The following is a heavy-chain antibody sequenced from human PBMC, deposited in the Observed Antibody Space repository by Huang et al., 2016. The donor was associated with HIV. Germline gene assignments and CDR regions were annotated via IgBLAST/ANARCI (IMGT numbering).Heavy chain of an antibody. Sequence: HLVESGGGSVRPGESLKLSCVATGFDLSTHIVNWVRQATGRGVEGSSHVGDNYQKVSYANSVRGRFTISRDNARQSIYLQRRNLRPSDTAKYYCVRDTKYRSGFYNYYYMDVWGNGTAVTVSS. CDR3: VRDTKYRSGFYNYYYMDV. CDR1: GFDLSTHI. J-gene: IGHJ6*03. V-gene: IGHV3-48*01. D-gene: IGHD6-25*01. CDR2: VGDNYQKV.